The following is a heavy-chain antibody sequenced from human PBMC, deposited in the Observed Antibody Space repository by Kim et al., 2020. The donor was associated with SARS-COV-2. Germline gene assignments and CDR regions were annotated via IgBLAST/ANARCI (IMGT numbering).Heavy chain of an antibody. D-gene: IGHD2-2*01. J-gene: IGHJ4*02. CDR2: INHGNGDT. V-gene: IGHV1-3*01. Sequence: ASVKVSCKASGYTFTSYVIHWVRQAPGQRLEWMGWINHGNGDTKYSQQFQGRATTTRDTSASTAYMELSSLRSEDTAVYYCARVGFSGTSCYDYWGQGTLVTVSS. CDR1: GYTFTSYV. CDR3: ARVGFSGTSCYDY.